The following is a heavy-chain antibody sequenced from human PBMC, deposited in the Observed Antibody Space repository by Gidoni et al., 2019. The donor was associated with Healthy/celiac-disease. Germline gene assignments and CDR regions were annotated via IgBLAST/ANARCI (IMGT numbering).Heavy chain of an antibody. V-gene: IGHV3-23*01. J-gene: IGHJ4*02. CDR3: AKQPDILTGYFDY. CDR2: ISGSGGST. D-gene: IGHD3-9*01. Sequence: EVQLLESGGGLVQPGGSLRLSCAASGFTFSSYAMSWVRQAPGKGLEWVSAISGSGGSTYYADSVKGRFTISRDNSKNTMYLQMNSLRAEDTAVYYCAKQPDILTGYFDYWGQGTLVTVSS. CDR1: GFTFSSYA.